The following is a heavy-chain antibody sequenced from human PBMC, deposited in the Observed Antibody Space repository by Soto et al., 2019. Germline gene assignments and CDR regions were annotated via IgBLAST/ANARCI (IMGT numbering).Heavy chain of an antibody. CDR2: ISYDGSNK. J-gene: IGHJ4*02. Sequence: QVQLVESGGGVVQPGRSLRLSCAASGFTFSSYAMHWVRQAPGKGLEWVAVISYDGSNKYYADSVKGRFSISRDNSKNPLYQQMNSLRAEDTAVYYCARDIVVVPAAGFDYWGQGTLVTVSS. CDR1: GFTFSSYA. CDR3: ARDIVVVPAAGFDY. D-gene: IGHD2-2*01. V-gene: IGHV3-30-3*01.